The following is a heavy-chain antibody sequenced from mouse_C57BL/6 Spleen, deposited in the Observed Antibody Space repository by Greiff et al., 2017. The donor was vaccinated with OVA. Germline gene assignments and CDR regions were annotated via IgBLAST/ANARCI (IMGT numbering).Heavy chain of an antibody. CDR1: GYTFTDYE. CDR2: IDPETGGT. CDR3: TRHYGSRGYAMDY. V-gene: IGHV1-15*01. Sequence: QVQLKQSGAELVRPGASVTLSCKASGYTFTDYEMHWVKQTPVHGLEWIGAIDPETGGTAYNQKFKGKAILTADKSSSTAYMELRSLTSEDSAVYYCTRHYGSRGYAMDYWGQGTSVTVSS. D-gene: IGHD1-1*01. J-gene: IGHJ4*01.